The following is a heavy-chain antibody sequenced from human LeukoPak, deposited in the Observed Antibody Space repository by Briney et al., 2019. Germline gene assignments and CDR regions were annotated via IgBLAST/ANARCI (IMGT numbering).Heavy chain of an antibody. CDR2: INAGNGNT. CDR3: ARDWGYCSGGSCYDWFDP. V-gene: IGHV1-3*03. J-gene: IGHJ5*02. CDR1: GYTFTSYA. Sequence: ASVTVSCKASGYTFTSYAMHWVRQAPGQRLEWMGWINAGNGNTKYSQEFQGRVTITRDTSASTAYMELSSLRPEDMAVYYCARDWGYCSGGSCYDWFDPWGQGTLVTVSS. D-gene: IGHD2-15*01.